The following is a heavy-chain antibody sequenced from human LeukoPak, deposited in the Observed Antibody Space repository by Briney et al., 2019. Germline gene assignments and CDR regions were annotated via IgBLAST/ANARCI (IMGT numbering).Heavy chain of an antibody. Sequence: SETLSLTCAVYGGSFSGYYWSWIRQPPGKGLEWIGEINHSGSTNYNPSLKSRVTISVDTSKNQFSLKLSSVTAADTAVYYCARAGIAARPWYYMDVWGQGTLVTVSS. D-gene: IGHD6-6*01. V-gene: IGHV4-34*01. CDR1: GGSFSGYY. CDR3: ARAGIAARPWYYMDV. J-gene: IGHJ4*02. CDR2: INHSGST.